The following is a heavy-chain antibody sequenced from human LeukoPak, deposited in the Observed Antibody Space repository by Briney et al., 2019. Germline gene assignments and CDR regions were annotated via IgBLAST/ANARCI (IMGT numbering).Heavy chain of an antibody. D-gene: IGHD1-26*01. J-gene: IGHJ3*01. Sequence: GGSLRLSCSASGFTVSSNYMNWVRQAPGKGLEWLSVLYSGGSTYYANSVQGRFTISRDNSKNTLYLQMNSLRAEDTAVYYCATSESYYLEYWGQGTMVTVSS. CDR1: GFTVSSNY. CDR2: LYSGGST. V-gene: IGHV3-53*01. CDR3: ATSESYYLEY.